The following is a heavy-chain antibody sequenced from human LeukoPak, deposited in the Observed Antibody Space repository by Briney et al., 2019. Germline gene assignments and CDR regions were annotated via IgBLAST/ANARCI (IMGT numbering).Heavy chain of an antibody. CDR3: ARAGYCSGGSCYFNGMDV. CDR2: ISAYNGNT. J-gene: IGHJ6*02. D-gene: IGHD2-15*01. CDR1: GHTFTSYG. V-gene: IGHV1-18*01. Sequence: ASVKVSCKASGHTFTSYGISWVRQAPGQGLERMGWISAYNGNTNYAQKLQGRVTMTTDTSTSTAYMELRSLRSDDTAAYYCARAGYCSGGSCYFNGMDVWGQGTTVTVSS.